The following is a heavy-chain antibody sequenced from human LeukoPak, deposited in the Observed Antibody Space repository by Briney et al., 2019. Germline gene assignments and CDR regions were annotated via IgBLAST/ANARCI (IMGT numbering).Heavy chain of an antibody. CDR1: GGSISSSGDY. CDR2: TYYSGST. Sequence: PSETLSLTCTVSGGSISSSGDYWGWIRQPPGKGLEWIGSTYYSGSTYYNPSLKSRVTISVDTSKNQFSLNLSSVTAADTAVYYFASARPPLNITGAPTFDDWCQGTLVTVS. D-gene: IGHD1-20*01. J-gene: IGHJ4*02. V-gene: IGHV4-39*07. CDR3: ASARPPLNITGAPTFDD.